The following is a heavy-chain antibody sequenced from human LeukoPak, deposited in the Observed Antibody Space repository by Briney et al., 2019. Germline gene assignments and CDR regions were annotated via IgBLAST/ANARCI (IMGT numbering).Heavy chain of an antibody. CDR1: GFTFSDYY. CDR2: IHSGGSPI. V-gene: IGHV3-11*01. D-gene: IGHD4-17*01. J-gene: IGHJ6*02. CDR3: ARARLDYGSYSYHGMDV. Sequence: GGTLRLSCAASGFTFSDYYMSWIRQAPGKGLEWVSYIHSGGSPIYYADSVKGRFTISRDSAQNSLFLQMNSLGAEDTAVYYCARARLDYGSYSYHGMDVWGQGTTVTVSS.